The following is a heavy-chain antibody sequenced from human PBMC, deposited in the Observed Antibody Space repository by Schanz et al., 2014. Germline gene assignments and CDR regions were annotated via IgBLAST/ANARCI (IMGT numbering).Heavy chain of an antibody. J-gene: IGHJ4*02. CDR3: AKDTGYCHGGACYCFEY. V-gene: IGHV3-33*06. CDR1: GFTFSKYG. CDR2: IWYNGSNK. Sequence: QVQLVESGGGVVQPGRSLRLSCAASGFTFSKYGVHWVRQAPGKGLEWVAVIWYNGSNKYYADSVRGRFTISRDNSKNTLYLQMNNLRAEDTAVYFCAKDTGYCHGGACYCFEYWGLGILVTVSS. D-gene: IGHD2-8*02.